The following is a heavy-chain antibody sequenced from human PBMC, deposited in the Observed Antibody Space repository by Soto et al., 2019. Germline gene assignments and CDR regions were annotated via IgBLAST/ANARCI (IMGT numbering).Heavy chain of an antibody. V-gene: IGHV1-2*02. J-gene: IGHJ6*02. D-gene: IGHD3-22*01. CDR3: ARDSAYYYDSSGYSEYYYYYGMDV. CDR1: GYTFTGYY. Sequence: ASVKVSGKASGYTFTGYYMHWVRQAPGQGLEWMGWINPNSGGTNYAQKFQGRVTMTRDTSISTAYMELSRLRSDDTALYYCARDSAYYYDSSGYSEYYYYYGMDVWGQGTTVTVSS. CDR2: INPNSGGT.